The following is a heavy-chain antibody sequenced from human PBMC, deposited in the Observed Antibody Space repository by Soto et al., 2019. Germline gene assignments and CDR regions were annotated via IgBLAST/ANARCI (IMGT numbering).Heavy chain of an antibody. CDR3: ARDAAGATEFDY. D-gene: IGHD1-26*01. CDR2: ISAYNGNT. J-gene: IGHJ4*02. V-gene: IGHV1-18*04. CDR1: GYTFTSYG. Sequence: ASVNVSFKASGYTFTSYGISWVRQAPGQGLELMGWISAYNGNTNYAQKLQGRVTMTTXXXXXXTXMXLXXXXSDXTAVYYCARDAAGATEFDYWGQGTLVTVSS.